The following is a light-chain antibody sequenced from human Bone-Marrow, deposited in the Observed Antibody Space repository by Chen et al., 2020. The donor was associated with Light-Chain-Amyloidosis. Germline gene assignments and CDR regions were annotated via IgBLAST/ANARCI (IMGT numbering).Light chain of an antibody. J-gene: IGKJ4*01. Sequence: EIVLTQSPGTLSLSPGEGANLSCRASQTISSNYLTWYQQKFGQAPRLLIYGSSSRATGIPDRFTGSGSGTDFTPTSNRLEPEDFAMYYCQQYGTSPLTFGGGTKVEIK. V-gene: IGKV3-20*01. CDR1: QTISSNY. CDR3: QQYGTSPLT. CDR2: GSS.